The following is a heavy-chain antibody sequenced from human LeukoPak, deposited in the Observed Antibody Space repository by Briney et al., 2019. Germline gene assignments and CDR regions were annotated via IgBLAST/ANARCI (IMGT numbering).Heavy chain of an antibody. CDR2: ISGSGGST. V-gene: IGHV3-23*01. J-gene: IGHJ3*02. CDR3: AKSMGFGGSRDGFDI. CDR1: GFTFSNYG. D-gene: IGHD3-10*01. Sequence: PGGSLRLSCAASGFTFSNYGMSWVRQAPGKGLEWVSAISGSGGSTYYADSVKGRFTISRDNSKNTLYLQMNSLRAEDTAVYYCAKSMGFGGSRDGFDIWGQGTMVTVSS.